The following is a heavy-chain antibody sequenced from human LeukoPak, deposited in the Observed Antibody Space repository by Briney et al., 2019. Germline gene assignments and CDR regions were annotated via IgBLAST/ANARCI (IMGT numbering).Heavy chain of an antibody. CDR2: ISSGGRAI. J-gene: IGHJ4*02. CDR1: GFTFSSYE. D-gene: IGHD4-23*01. Sequence: PGGSLRLSCAGSGFTFSSYEMNWVRQAPGKGLEWVSYISSGGRAIYYADSVKGRFTVSRDNAKNSLYLQMNSLRAEDTAVYYCARCPRWAHFDYWGQGTLVTVSS. V-gene: IGHV3-48*03. CDR3: ARCPRWAHFDY.